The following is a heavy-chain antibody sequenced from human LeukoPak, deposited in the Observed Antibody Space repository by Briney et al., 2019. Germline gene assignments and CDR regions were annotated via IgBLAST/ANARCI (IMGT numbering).Heavy chain of an antibody. CDR1: GGSISSGGYY. J-gene: IGHJ4*02. CDR2: IYYSGST. D-gene: IGHD3-3*01. Sequence: SPSQTLSLTCTVSGGSISSGGYYWSWIRQHPGKGLEWIGYIYYSGSTYYNPSLKSRVTISVDTSKNQFSLKLSSVTAADTAVYYWAATYYDFWSGYYSRREGGGYFDYWGQGTLVTVSS. V-gene: IGHV4-31*03. CDR3: AATYYDFWSGYYSRREGGGYFDY.